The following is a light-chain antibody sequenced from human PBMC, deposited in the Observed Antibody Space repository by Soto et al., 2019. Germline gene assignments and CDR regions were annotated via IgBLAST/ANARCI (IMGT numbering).Light chain of an antibody. Sequence: QSALTQPASVSGSPGQSITISCTGTSSDVGIDNLVSWYQQHPGKAPKLIIYEGSKRPSGVSNRFSGSKSGNTAALTISGLQAEDEADYYCCSYAGTTFAIFGGGTKLTVL. J-gene: IGLJ2*01. CDR3: CSYAGTTFAI. CDR1: SSDVGIDNL. CDR2: EGS. V-gene: IGLV2-23*01.